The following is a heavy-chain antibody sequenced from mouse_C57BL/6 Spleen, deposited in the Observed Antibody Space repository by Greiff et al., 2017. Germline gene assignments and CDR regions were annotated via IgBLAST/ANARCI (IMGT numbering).Heavy chain of an antibody. Sequence: EVKVVESGGGLVKPGGPLQLSCAASGFTFSDYGMHWVRQAPEKGLEWVAYISSGSSTIYYADTVKGRFTISRDNAKNTLVLQMTSLRSEDTAMYYCARVPTGRYAMDYWGQGTSVTVSS. V-gene: IGHV5-17*01. J-gene: IGHJ4*01. CDR2: ISSGSSTI. CDR3: ARVPTGRYAMDY. D-gene: IGHD4-1*02. CDR1: GFTFSDYG.